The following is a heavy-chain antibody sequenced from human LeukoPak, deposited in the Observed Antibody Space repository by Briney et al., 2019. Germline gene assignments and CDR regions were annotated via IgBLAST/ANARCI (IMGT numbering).Heavy chain of an antibody. D-gene: IGHD6-19*01. Sequence: PGGSLRLSCAASGFTFSSYAMHWVRRAPGKGLEWVAVISYDGPNKNYADSVKGRFTISRDNSKNTLYLQMNSLRAEDTAVYYCARTGYSSDWYALSAFDIWGQGTMVTVSS. CDR2: ISYDGPNK. V-gene: IGHV3-30*04. J-gene: IGHJ3*02. CDR1: GFTFSSYA. CDR3: ARTGYSSDWYALSAFDI.